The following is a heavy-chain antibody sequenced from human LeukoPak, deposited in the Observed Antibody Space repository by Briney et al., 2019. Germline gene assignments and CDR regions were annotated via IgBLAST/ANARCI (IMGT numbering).Heavy chain of an antibody. D-gene: IGHD3-9*01. Sequence: SETLSLTCAVYGGSFSGYYWSWIRQPPGKGLEWIGEINHSGSTNYNPSLKSRVTISVYTYKNQFSLKLSSVPPAETAVYSGARGQPYYDILPGSPYTPNYYYGMDVWGQGTTVTVSS. CDR2: INHSGST. CDR1: GGSFSGYY. CDR3: ARGQPYYDILPGSPYTPNYYYGMDV. J-gene: IGHJ6*02. V-gene: IGHV4-34*01.